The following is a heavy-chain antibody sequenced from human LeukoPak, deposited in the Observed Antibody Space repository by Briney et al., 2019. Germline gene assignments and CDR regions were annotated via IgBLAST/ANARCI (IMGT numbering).Heavy chain of an antibody. CDR3: ARVTSRGSGSGGRSGGMGY. D-gene: IGHD3-10*01. J-gene: IGHJ4*02. V-gene: IGHV3-33*01. CDR1: GFTFSSYG. Sequence: PGRSLRLSCAASGFTFSSYGMHWVRQAPGKGLEWVAVIWYDGSNKYYADSVKGRFTISRDNSKNTLYLQMNSLRAEDTAVYYCARVTSRGSGSGGRSGGMGYWGQGTLVTVSS. CDR2: IWYDGSNK.